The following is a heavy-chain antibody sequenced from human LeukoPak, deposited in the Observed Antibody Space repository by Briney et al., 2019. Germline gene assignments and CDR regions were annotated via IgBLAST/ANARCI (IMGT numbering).Heavy chain of an antibody. CDR3: ARPHIGGSDLTDFDY. J-gene: IGHJ4*02. V-gene: IGHV4-39*01. Sequence: SETLSLTCTVSGGSISSDSYFWGWIRQPPGQGLEWIGSIYYSGSTYYNPSLKSRVAISVDTSKNQFSLKLSSVTAADTAVYYCARPHIGGSDLTDFDYWGQGTLVTVSS. CDR1: GGSISSDSYF. D-gene: IGHD1-26*01. CDR2: IYYSGST.